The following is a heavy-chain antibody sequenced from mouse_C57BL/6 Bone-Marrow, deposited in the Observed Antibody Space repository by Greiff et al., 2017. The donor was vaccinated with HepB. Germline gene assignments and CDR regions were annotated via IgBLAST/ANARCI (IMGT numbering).Heavy chain of an antibody. J-gene: IGHJ2*01. CDR2: IYPGDGDT. CDR3: ARGGYGNYHY. D-gene: IGHD2-1*01. V-gene: IGHV1-82*01. Sequence: QVQLQQSGPELVKPGASVKISCKASGYAFSSSWMNWVKQRPGKGLEWIGRIYPGDGDTNYNGKFKGKATLTADKSSSTAYMQLSSLTSEDSAVYFCARGGYGNYHYWGQGTILTVSS. CDR1: GYAFSSSW.